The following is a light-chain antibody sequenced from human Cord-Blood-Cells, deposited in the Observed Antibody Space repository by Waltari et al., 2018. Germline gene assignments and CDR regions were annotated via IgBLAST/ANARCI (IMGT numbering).Light chain of an antibody. CDR1: QSISSY. V-gene: IGKV1-39*01. CDR2: AAS. Sequence: DIQMTQSQSSLSASVGDRVNITCRASQSISSYLNWYHQKPGKAPKLLIYAASSLQSGVPSRFSGSGSGTDFTLTISSLQPEDFATYYCQQSYSTPRTFGQGTKVEIK. J-gene: IGKJ1*01. CDR3: QQSYSTPRT.